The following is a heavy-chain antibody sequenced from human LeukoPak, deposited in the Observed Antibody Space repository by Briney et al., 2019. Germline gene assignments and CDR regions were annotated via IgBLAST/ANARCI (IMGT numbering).Heavy chain of an antibody. CDR2: ISPYDDDP. CDR3: AKVDPPIREGARGDAFDI. Sequence: ASVKVSCKASGYSFTNFGITWVRHAPGQGLEWMGWISPYDDDPTYAQMFQGRLTMTADTSTSTAYMELRGLRSDDTAMYYCAKVDPPIREGARGDAFDIWGQGTMVTVSS. CDR1: GYSFTNFG. J-gene: IGHJ3*02. V-gene: IGHV1-18*01. D-gene: IGHD3-16*01.